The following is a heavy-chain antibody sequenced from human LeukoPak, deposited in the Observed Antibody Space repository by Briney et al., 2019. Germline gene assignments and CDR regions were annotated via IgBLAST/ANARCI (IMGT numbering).Heavy chain of an antibody. V-gene: IGHV4-34*01. D-gene: IGHD2-2*02. CDR3: ARGRGKYQLLYLPHPSYGMDV. CDR2: INHSGST. Sequence: PSETLSLTCAVYGGSFSGYYWSWIRQPPGKGLEWIGEINHSGSTNYNPSLKSRVTISVDTSKNQFSLKLSSVTAADTAVYYCARGRGKYQLLYLPHPSYGMDVWGQGTTVTVSS. J-gene: IGHJ6*02. CDR1: GGSFSGYY.